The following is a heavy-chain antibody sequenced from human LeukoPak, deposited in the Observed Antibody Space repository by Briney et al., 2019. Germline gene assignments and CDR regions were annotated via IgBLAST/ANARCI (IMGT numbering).Heavy chain of an antibody. CDR2: ISRSSGHT. CDR1: GLTFSDYH. V-gene: IGHV3-11*05. Sequence: GGSLRLSCAASGLTFSDYHMSWIRQAPGKGLEWVSYISRSSGHTNYADSVKGRFTISRDNAKNSLYLQMNSLRAEDTAVYYCARDRRDTGGIDYWGQGTLVTVSS. D-gene: IGHD1-14*01. J-gene: IGHJ4*02. CDR3: ARDRRDTGGIDY.